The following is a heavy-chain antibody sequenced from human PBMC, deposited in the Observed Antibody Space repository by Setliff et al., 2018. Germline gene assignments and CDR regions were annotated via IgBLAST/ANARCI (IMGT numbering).Heavy chain of an antibody. D-gene: IGHD3-10*01. CDR1: GGTFNTYG. Sequence: SVKVSCKASGGTFNTYGLSWVRQAPGQGLEWMGGIIPIIGEPNYAQKFQGRVTITADESTSTAYMELRSLKSEDTAVYYCAREALQRAGLYFFNIWGQGMLVTVSS. CDR2: IIPIIGEP. V-gene: IGHV1-69*13. J-gene: IGHJ4*02. CDR3: AREALQRAGLYFFNI.